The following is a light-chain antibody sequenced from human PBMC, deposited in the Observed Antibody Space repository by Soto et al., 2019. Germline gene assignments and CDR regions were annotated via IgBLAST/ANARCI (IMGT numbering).Light chain of an antibody. J-gene: IGLJ3*02. CDR3: CSYAGSSTWV. CDR1: SSNIGAGYD. CDR2: GNN. Sequence: QSVLTQPPSVSGAPGQTITISCTGSSSNIGAGYDVHWYQQLPGRAPKLLIYGNNNRPSGVPDRFSGSKSGTSVSLAITGLRGEDEADYYCCSYAGSSTWVFGGGTKLTVL. V-gene: IGLV1-40*01.